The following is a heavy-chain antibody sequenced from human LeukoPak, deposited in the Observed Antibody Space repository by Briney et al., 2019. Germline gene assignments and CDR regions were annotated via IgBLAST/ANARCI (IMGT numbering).Heavy chain of an antibody. CDR3: ARVMYGSGSYYNGPVQH. V-gene: IGHV1-46*01. J-gene: IGHJ1*01. CDR2: INPSGGST. Sequence: GASVKVSCKASGYTFTSYYMHWVRQAPGQGLEWMGIINPSGGSTSYAQKFQGRVTMTRDMSTSTVYMELSSLRSDDTAVYYCARVMYGSGSYYNGPVQHWGQGTLVTVSS. D-gene: IGHD3-10*01. CDR1: GYTFTSYY.